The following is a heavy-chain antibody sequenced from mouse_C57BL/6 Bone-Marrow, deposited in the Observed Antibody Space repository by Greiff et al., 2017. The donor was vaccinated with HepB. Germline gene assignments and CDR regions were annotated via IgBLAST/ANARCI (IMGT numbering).Heavy chain of an antibody. Sequence: DVQLQESEGGLVQPGSSMKLSCTASGFTFSDYYMAWVRQVPEKGLEWVANINYDGSSTYYLDSLKSRFIISRDNAKNILYLQMSSLKSEDTATYYCARDRANFSFDYWGQGTTLTVSS. J-gene: IGHJ2*01. D-gene: IGHD3-3*01. CDR2: INYDGSST. V-gene: IGHV5-16*01. CDR1: GFTFSDYY. CDR3: ARDRANFSFDY.